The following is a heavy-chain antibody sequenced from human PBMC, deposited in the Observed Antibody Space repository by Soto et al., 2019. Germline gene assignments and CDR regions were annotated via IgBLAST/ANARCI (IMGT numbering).Heavy chain of an antibody. V-gene: IGHV1-18*01. Sequence: ASVKVSCKASGYTFTSYGISWLRQAPGQGLEWMGWINPYNGNTKYAQKLQGRVTMTTDTSTSTAYMELRSLRSDDTAVYYGARDAEVGLFDYWGQGTLVTVSS. J-gene: IGHJ4*02. CDR3: ARDAEVGLFDY. CDR1: GYTFTSYG. CDR2: INPYNGNT. D-gene: IGHD1-26*01.